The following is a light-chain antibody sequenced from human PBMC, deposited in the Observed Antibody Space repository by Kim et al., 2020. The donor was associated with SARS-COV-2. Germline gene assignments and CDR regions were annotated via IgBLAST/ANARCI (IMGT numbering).Light chain of an antibody. Sequence: SYELTQPPSVSVSPGQTVTLTCSGDKLGEKYSCWYQQRSGQSPILLIYQDFKRPSGIPERFSGSNFGNTATLTISGTQTVDEADYYCQAWDSGIVVFGRGTKLTVL. CDR1: KLGEKY. V-gene: IGLV3-1*01. CDR2: QDF. CDR3: QAWDSGIVV. J-gene: IGLJ2*01.